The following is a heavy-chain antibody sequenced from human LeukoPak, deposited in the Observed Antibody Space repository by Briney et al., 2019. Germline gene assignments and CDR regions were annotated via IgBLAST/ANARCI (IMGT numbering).Heavy chain of an antibody. Sequence: GGSLRLSCAASGFTFSSYGMHWVRQAPGKGLEWVAVISYDGSNKYYADSVKGRFTISRDNSKNTLYLQMNSLRAEDTAVYYCAREGTAVAGEDYYYGMDVWGKGNTVTVSS. CDR1: GFTFSSYG. J-gene: IGHJ6*04. CDR3: AREGTAVAGEDYYYGMDV. CDR2: ISYDGSNK. V-gene: IGHV3-30*03. D-gene: IGHD6-19*01.